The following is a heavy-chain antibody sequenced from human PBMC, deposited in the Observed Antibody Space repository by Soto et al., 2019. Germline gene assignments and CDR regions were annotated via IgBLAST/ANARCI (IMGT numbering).Heavy chain of an antibody. CDR1: GGSISSYY. Sequence: SETLSLTCTVSGGSISSYYWSWIRQPPGKGLEWIGYIYYSGSTNYNPSLKSRVTISVDTSKNQFSLKLSSVTAADTAVYYCASSIVVVPAAMLPYYYYGMDVWGQGTTVTVSS. D-gene: IGHD2-2*01. V-gene: IGHV4-59*01. J-gene: IGHJ6*02. CDR2: IYYSGST. CDR3: ASSIVVVPAAMLPYYYYGMDV.